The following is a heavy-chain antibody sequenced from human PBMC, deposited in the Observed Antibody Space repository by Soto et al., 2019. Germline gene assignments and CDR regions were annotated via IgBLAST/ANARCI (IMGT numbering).Heavy chain of an antibody. D-gene: IGHD3-22*01. V-gene: IGHV4-30-2*01. Sequence: LQESGSGLVKPSQTLSLTCAVSGGSISSGGYSWSWIRQPPGKGLEWIGYIYHSGSTYYNPSLKSRVTISVDRSKNQFSLKLSSVTAADTAVYYCARDITMSEWFDPWGKGTLVTVSS. J-gene: IGHJ5*02. CDR2: IYHSGST. CDR3: ARDITMSEWFDP. CDR1: GGSISSGGYS.